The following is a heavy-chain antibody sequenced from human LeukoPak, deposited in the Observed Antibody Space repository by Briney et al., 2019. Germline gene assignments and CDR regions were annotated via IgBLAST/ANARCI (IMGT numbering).Heavy chain of an antibody. CDR2: IYHSGNT. CDR3: ARKPEAQTFDY. CDR1: GYSISSGFH. Sequence: SETLSLICTVSGYSISSGFHWGWIRQPPGKGLEWIGSIYHSGNTYYSPSLMSRVTISVDTPKNQFSLKVSSVTAADTAVYYCARKPEAQTFDYWGQGTLVTVSS. V-gene: IGHV4-38-2*02. J-gene: IGHJ4*02. D-gene: IGHD1-14*01.